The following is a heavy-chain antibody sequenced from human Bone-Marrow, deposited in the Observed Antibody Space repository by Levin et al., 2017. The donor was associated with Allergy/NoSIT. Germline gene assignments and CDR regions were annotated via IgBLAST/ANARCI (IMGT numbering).Heavy chain of an antibody. J-gene: IGHJ4*02. Sequence: PGGSLRLSCAASGFTFSSYGMHWVRQAPGKGLEWVAVIWYDGSNKYYADSVKGRFTISRDNSKNTLYLQMNSLRAEDTAVYYCARAECSGGSCYADYWGQGTLVTVSS. D-gene: IGHD2-15*01. CDR1: GFTFSSYG. CDR3: ARAECSGGSCYADY. CDR2: IWYDGSNK. V-gene: IGHV3-33*01.